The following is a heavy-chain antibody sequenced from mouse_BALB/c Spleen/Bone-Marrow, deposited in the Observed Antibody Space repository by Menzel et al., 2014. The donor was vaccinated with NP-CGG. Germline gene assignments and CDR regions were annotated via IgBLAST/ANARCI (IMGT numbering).Heavy chain of an antibody. CDR2: IRNKANGYTT. CDR1: GFTFTDYY. CDR3: ARDMGGLLFDY. V-gene: IGHV7-3*02. D-gene: IGHD2-3*01. Sequence: EVQGVESGGGLIQPGGSLRLSCATSGFTFTDYYMTWVRQPPGKALEWLGFIRNKANGYTTEYSASVKGRFTISRDNPQSIPYLRMNTLRAEDSATYYCARDMGGLLFDYWGQGTTLTVSS. J-gene: IGHJ2*01.